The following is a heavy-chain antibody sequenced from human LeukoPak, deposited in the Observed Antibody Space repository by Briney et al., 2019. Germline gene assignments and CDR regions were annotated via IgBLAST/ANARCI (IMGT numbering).Heavy chain of an antibody. V-gene: IGHV1-24*01. Sequence: ASVKVSCKVSGYTLTELSMHWVRQAPGKGLEWMGGFDPEDGETIYAQKFQGRVTMTEDTSTDTAYMELSSLRSEDTAVYYCATVVYSGFGEFSKSLDYWGQGTLVTVSS. D-gene: IGHD3-10*01. CDR3: ATVVYSGFGEFSKSLDY. CDR2: FDPEDGET. J-gene: IGHJ4*02. CDR1: GYTLTELS.